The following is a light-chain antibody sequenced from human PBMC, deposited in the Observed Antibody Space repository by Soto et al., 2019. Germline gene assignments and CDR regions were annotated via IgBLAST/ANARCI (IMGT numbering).Light chain of an antibody. J-gene: IGKJ2*01. V-gene: IGKV1-39*01. Sequence: DIQMTQSPSSLSASVGDRVTITCRASQTISTYLNWYQQEPGKAPKLLIYAASSLQSVVPSRFSGSGSGTDFDLNMCRLPPEDYAAYNCEQSHGLPYNFGQGTNLEIK. CDR1: QTISTY. CDR3: EQSHGLPYN. CDR2: AAS.